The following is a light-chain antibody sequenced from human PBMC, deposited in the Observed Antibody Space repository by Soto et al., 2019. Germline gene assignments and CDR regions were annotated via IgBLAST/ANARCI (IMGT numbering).Light chain of an antibody. CDR1: QSVSSN. Sequence: EIVMTPSPATLSVSPGERATLSCRASQSVSSNLAWYQQKPGQAPRLLIYGTSTRATGIPARFSGSGSGTEFTLTISSLQSEDFGIYYCQQRDNWPWTFGQGTKVDI. CDR3: QQRDNWPWT. J-gene: IGKJ1*01. V-gene: IGKV3-15*01. CDR2: GTS.